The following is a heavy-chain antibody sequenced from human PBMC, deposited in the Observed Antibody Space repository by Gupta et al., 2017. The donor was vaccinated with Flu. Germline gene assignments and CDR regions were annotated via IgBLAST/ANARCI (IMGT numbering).Heavy chain of an antibody. Sequence: WIGWVRQMPGKGLEWMGIIYPGDSDTRYSPSFQGQVTISADKSISTAYLQWSSLKASDTAMYYCARHGARDSSTTDWFDPWGQGTRVTVSS. CDR2: IYPGDSDT. J-gene: IGHJ5*02. V-gene: IGHV5-51*01. CDR3: ARHGARDSSTTDWFDP. D-gene: IGHD2-2*01. CDR1: W.